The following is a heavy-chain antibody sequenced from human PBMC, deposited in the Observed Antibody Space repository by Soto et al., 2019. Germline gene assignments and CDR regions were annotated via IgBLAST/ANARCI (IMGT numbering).Heavy chain of an antibody. CDR3: ARGRGDGYDQHWYFDL. Sequence: QVHLQQWGAGMLKPSETLSLTCAVYGGSFSGYYWSWIRQPQGKGLDWIGEINRSGSTKYNPSRKCRVSISVGTSNNQFSLKLGSVTAADTAVYYCARGRGDGYDQHWYFDLWGRGTLVTVS. D-gene: IGHD5-12*01. V-gene: IGHV4-34*01. J-gene: IGHJ2*01. CDR2: INRSGST. CDR1: GGSFSGYY.